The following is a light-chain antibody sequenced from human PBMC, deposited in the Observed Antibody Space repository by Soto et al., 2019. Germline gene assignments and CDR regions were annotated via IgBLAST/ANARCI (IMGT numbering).Light chain of an antibody. J-gene: IGLJ2*01. V-gene: IGLV2-8*01. CDR1: SSDVGGYNY. CDR2: EVN. Sequence: QAVVTQPPSASGSPGQSVTISCTGTSSDVGGYNYVSWYQQHPGKAPKVMIYEVNKRPSGVPDRFSGSKSGNTASLTVSGLQAEDEADYYCCSYAGDNNVVFGGGTKLTVL. CDR3: CSYAGDNNVV.